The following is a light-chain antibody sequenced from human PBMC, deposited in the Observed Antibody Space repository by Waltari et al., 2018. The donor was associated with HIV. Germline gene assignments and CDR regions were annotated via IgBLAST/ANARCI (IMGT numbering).Light chain of an antibody. CDR1: SSDVGIYNL. CDR2: EVS. CDR3: CSYASTSSYVM. Sequence: QSALTQPASVSGSPGQSINISCTGTSSDVGIYNLVSWYQQYPGKAPKLIIYEVSQRPSGVSNRFSGSKSGNTASLTISGLQAEDEADYYCCSYASTSSYVMFGGG. J-gene: IGLJ3*02. V-gene: IGLV2-23*02.